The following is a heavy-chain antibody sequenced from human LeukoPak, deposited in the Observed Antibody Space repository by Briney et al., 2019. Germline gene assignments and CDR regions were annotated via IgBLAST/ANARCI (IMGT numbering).Heavy chain of an antibody. CDR1: GGSISSYY. J-gene: IGHJ4*02. D-gene: IGHD3-10*01. CDR3: ARRTYYYGSGSQFDY. V-gene: IGHV4-34*01. Sequence: SETLSLTCTVSGGSISSYYWSWIRQPPGKGLEWIGEINHSGSTNYNPSLKSRVTISVDTSKNQFSLKLSSVTAADTAVYYCARRTYYYGSGSQFDYWGQGTLVTVSS. CDR2: INHSGST.